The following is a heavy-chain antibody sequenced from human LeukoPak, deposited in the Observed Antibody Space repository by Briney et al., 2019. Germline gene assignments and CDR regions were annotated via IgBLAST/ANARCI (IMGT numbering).Heavy chain of an antibody. V-gene: IGHV4-61*02. CDR3: ARVWKYYYDSSGYDT. D-gene: IGHD3-22*01. CDR1: GGSISSVSYY. Sequence: PSQTLSLTCTVSGGSISSVSYYWSWIRQPAGKGLEWIGRIYTSGSTNYNPSLKSRVTISVDTSKNQFSLKLSSVTAADTAVYYCARVWKYYYDSSGYDTWGQGTLVTVSS. J-gene: IGHJ5*02. CDR2: IYTSGST.